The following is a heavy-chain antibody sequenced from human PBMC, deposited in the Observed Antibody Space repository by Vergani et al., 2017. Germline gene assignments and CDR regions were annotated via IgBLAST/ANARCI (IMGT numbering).Heavy chain of an antibody. V-gene: IGHV4-59*01. CDR3: ARASGGWELPDLFEY. CDR1: GCSISSYY. CDR2: IYYSGST. J-gene: IGHJ4*02. Sequence: QVQLQESGPGLVKPSETLSLTCTVSGCSISSYYWSWIRQPPGKGLEWIGYIYYSGSTKYNPSLKSRVTISVDTSKNQFSLKLSSVTAADTAVYYWARASGGWELPDLFEYGGQGTLVTVAS. D-gene: IGHD1-26*01.